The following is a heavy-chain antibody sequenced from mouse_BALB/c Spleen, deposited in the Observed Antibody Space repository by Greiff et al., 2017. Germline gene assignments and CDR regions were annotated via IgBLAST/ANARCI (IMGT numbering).Heavy chain of an antibody. CDR2: INPSNGGT. CDR1: GYTFTSYY. D-gene: IGHD2-14*01. J-gene: IGHJ4*01. Sequence: VQLQQPGAELVKPGASVKLSCKASGYTFTSYYMYWVKQRPGQGLEWIGGINPSNGGTNFNEKFKSKATLTVDKSSSTAYMQLSSLTSEDSAVYYCTRARYRYDDAMDYWGQGTSVTVSS. CDR3: TRARYRYDDAMDY. V-gene: IGHV1S81*02.